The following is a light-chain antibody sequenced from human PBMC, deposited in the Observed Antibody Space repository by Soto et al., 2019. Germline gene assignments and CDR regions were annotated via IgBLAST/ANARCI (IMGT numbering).Light chain of an antibody. CDR2: GAS. CDR3: QQYNNWPPIT. J-gene: IGKJ1*01. CDR1: QSVSSS. V-gene: IGKV3-15*01. Sequence: EIVLAQSPGTLSLSPGESATLSCRASQSVSSSFLAWYQQKPGQAPRLLIYGASSRATGIPARFSGSGSGTEFTLTISSLQSEDFAVYYCQQYNNWPPITFGQGTKVDIK.